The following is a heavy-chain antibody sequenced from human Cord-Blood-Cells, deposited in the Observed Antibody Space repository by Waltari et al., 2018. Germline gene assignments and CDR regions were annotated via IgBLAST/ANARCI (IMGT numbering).Heavy chain of an antibody. V-gene: IGHV1-2*02. CDR2: LNPNSGGT. CDR1: GYTFTGYY. CDR3: ARCLSTSSSWYRYFDL. J-gene: IGHJ2*01. D-gene: IGHD6-13*01. Sequence: QVQLVQSGAEVKKPGASVKVSCKASGYTFTGYYMHWVRQAPGQGLEGMGWLNPNSGGTNYAQKFQGRVTMTRYTSISTAYMELSRLRSDDTAVYYCARCLSTSSSWYRYFDLWGRGTLVTVSS.